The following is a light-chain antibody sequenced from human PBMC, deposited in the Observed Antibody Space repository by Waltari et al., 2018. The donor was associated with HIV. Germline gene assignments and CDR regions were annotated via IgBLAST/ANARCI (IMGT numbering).Light chain of an antibody. CDR2: DDN. V-gene: IGLV1-51*01. Sequence: QSVLTQPPSVSAAPGQTVTISCSGSSSNIGNNYVSWYQQLPGTAPKLLIYDDNERPSGIPDRFSGSKSGTSATLGITGLQTGDEADYYCGTWDSSLSAVVFGTVTKVTVL. J-gene: IGLJ1*01. CDR3: GTWDSSLSAVV. CDR1: SSNIGNNY.